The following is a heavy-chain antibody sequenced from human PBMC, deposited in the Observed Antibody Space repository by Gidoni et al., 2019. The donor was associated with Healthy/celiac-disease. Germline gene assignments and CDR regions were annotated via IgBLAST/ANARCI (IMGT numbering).Heavy chain of an antibody. CDR3: ARLVVAAGWFDP. D-gene: IGHD2-15*01. CDR1: GFPFSSYA. Sequence: EVQLLDSVGCLVQPWGSLRLSCAASGFPFSSYAMRWVRQAPGKGLEWVSAMSGSGGSTYYADSVKGRFTISRDNSKNTLYLQMNSLRAEDTAVYYCARLVVAAGWFDPWGQGTLVTVSS. CDR2: MSGSGGST. V-gene: IGHV3-23*01. J-gene: IGHJ5*02.